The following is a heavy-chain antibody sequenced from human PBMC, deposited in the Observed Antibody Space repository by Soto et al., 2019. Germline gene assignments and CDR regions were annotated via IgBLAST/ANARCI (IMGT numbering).Heavy chain of an antibody. CDR1: GFTFSSYA. CDR2: ISGSGVST. J-gene: IGHJ6*02. Sequence: GGSLRLSCAASGFTFSSYAMSWVRQAPGKGLEWVSAISGSGVSTHYADSVKGRFTISRDNSKNTLYLQMNSLRAEDTAVYYCAKAQPGYSSYYGMDVWGQGTTVTVSS. D-gene: IGHD6-13*01. V-gene: IGHV3-23*01. CDR3: AKAQPGYSSYYGMDV.